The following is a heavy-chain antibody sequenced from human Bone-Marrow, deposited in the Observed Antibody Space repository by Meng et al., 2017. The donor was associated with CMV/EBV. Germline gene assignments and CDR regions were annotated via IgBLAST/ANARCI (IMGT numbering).Heavy chain of an antibody. D-gene: IGHD1-26*01. CDR2: INPSGGST. V-gene: IGHV1-46*01. CDR1: GYTFSYYD. Sequence: ASVKVSCKASGYTFSYYDIIWVRQASGQGLEWMGIINPSGGSTSYAQKFQGRVTMTRDTSTSTVYMELSSLRSEDTAVYYCARFEWELLRFDYWGQGTLVTVSS. CDR3: ARFEWELLRFDY. J-gene: IGHJ4*02.